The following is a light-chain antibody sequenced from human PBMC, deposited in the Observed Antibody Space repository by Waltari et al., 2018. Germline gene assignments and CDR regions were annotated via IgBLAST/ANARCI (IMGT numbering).Light chain of an antibody. CDR1: ALPKQL. J-gene: IGLJ3*02. V-gene: IGLV3-25*03. CDR3: QSADSTGTYWV. CDR2: KDS. Sequence: SYEVTQPPSVSVSPGQTARITCSGDALPKQLVAWYQQKPGQAPVLLIYKDSERSSGIPERFSGSSSGTTATLTISGAQAEDEAEYHCQSADSTGTYWVFGGGTKLTVL.